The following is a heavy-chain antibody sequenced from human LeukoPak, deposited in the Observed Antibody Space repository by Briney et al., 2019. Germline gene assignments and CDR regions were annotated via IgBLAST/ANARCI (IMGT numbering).Heavy chain of an antibody. J-gene: IGHJ4*02. D-gene: IGHD3-3*01. CDR1: GFTVSSNY. Sequence: GGSLRLSCAASGFTVSSNYMSWIRQAPGKGLEWVSYISSSGSTIYYADSVKGRFTISRDNAKNSLYLQMNSLRAEDTAVYYCARDSSGYPPDYWGQGTLVTVSS. V-gene: IGHV3-11*04. CDR2: ISSSGSTI. CDR3: ARDSSGYPPDY.